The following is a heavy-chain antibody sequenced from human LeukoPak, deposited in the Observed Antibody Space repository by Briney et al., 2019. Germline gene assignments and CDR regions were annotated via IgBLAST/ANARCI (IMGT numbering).Heavy chain of an antibody. D-gene: IGHD3-10*01. V-gene: IGHV4-39*07. J-gene: IGHJ3*02. CDR3: ARSRPRKLLWFGELLIDAFDI. CDR2: IYYSGST. CDR1: GGSISSSSYY. Sequence: SETLSLTCTVSGGSISSSSYYWGWIRQPPGKGLEWIGSIYYSGSTYYNPSLKSRVTISVDTSKNQFSLKLSSVTAADTAVYYCARSRPRKLLWFGELLIDAFDIWGQGTMVTVSS.